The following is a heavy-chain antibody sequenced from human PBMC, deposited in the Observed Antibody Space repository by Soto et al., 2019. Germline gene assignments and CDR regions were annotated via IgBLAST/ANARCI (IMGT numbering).Heavy chain of an antibody. CDR3: AGDYYDSSGYTQLDY. V-gene: IGHV3-23*01. D-gene: IGHD3-22*01. CDR1: GFTFSSYA. CDR2: ISGSGGST. J-gene: IGHJ4*02. Sequence: GGSLRLSCAASGFTFSSYAMSWVRQAPGKGLEWVSAISGSGGSTYYADSVKGRFTISRDNSKNTLYLQMNSLRAEDTAVYYCAGDYYDSSGYTQLDYWGQGTLVTVSS.